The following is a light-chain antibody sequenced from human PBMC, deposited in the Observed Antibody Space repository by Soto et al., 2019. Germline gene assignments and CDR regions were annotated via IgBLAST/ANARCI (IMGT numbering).Light chain of an antibody. V-gene: IGKV1-12*01. CDR3: QQANSYPWT. CDR2: GSS. J-gene: IGKJ1*01. Sequence: IDVTQSPSSLAASLGYRVTITCRASQGVSDWVAWYQQKPGEAPKLLIYGSSSLLSGVPSRFSGTRSGTDFNLTISSLQTEDFATYYCQQANSYPWTFGQGTKVDIK. CDR1: QGVSDW.